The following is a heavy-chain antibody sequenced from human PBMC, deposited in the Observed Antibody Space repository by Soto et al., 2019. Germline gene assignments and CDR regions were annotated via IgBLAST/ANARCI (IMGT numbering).Heavy chain of an antibody. CDR1: GFTFSSYS. J-gene: IGHJ2*01. CDR2: ISSGSATI. Sequence: EVQLVESGGGLVQPGGSLRLSCAASGFTFSSYSMNRVRQAPGKGLEWVSYISSGSATIYYADSVKGRFTISRDNTKNSLYLQMNSLRDEDTAVYYCARDSASYSSSSGSYWYFDLWGRGTLVTVSS. D-gene: IGHD6-6*01. CDR3: ARDSASYSSSSGSYWYFDL. V-gene: IGHV3-48*02.